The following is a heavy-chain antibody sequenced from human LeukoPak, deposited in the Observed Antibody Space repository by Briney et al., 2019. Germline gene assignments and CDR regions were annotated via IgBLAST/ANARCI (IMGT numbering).Heavy chain of an antibody. CDR1: GGSFSGYY. J-gene: IGHJ4*02. V-gene: IGHV4-34*01. Sequence: SETLSLTCAVYGGSFSGYYWSWIRQPPGKGLEWIGEINHSESTNYNPSLKSRVTISVDTSKNQFSLKLSSVTAADTAVYYCARASTTVVIPLDYWGQGTLVTVSS. D-gene: IGHD4-23*01. CDR2: INHSEST. CDR3: ARASTTVVIPLDY.